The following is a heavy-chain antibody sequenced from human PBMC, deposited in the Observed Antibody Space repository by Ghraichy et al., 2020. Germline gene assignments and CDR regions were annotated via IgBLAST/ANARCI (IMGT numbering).Heavy chain of an antibody. CDR3: ARESYCRGGITATLDCRDYYYYGMDV. Sequence: GGSLRLSCAASGFTFSDYYMSWIRQAPGKGLEWISYISSCGSTIYYADSVKGRFTISRDNAKDSLYLQMNSLGAEDTAIYYCARESYCRGGITATLDCRDYYYYGMDVWGQGTTVTVSS. V-gene: IGHV3-11*01. J-gene: IGHJ6*02. CDR2: ISSCGSTI. CDR1: GFTFSDYY. D-gene: IGHD2-15*01.